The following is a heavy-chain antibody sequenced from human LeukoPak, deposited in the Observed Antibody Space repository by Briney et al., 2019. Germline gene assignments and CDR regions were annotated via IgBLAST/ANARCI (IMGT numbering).Heavy chain of an antibody. CDR2: LYHTGSA. CDR1: GYSISSGYY. J-gene: IGHJ4*02. Sequence: SETLSLTCTVSGYSISSGYYWGWIRQPPGKGLEWIGSLYHTGSAYYNPSLKSRVTISMDVSKNHFSLKLSSVTAADTAVYYCARTYDYVWGSYRSHSFDSWGQGTLVTVSS. V-gene: IGHV4-38-2*02. CDR3: ARTYDYVWGSYRSHSFDS. D-gene: IGHD3-16*02.